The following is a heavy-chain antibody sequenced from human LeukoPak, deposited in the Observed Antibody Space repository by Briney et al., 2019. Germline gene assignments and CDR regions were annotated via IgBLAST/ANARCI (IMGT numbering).Heavy chain of an antibody. CDR2: IYYSGSN. CDR1: GGSLSSYY. D-gene: IGHD3-16*01. CDR3: ARHWGAHYDY. Sequence: SETLSLTCTVSGGSLSSYYWSWIRQPPGKGLEWIGYIYYSGSNDYNPSLKSRVTISVDTSKNQLSLKLSSVTAADTAIYYCARHWGAHYDYWGQGTLVTVSS. J-gene: IGHJ4*02. V-gene: IGHV4-59*08.